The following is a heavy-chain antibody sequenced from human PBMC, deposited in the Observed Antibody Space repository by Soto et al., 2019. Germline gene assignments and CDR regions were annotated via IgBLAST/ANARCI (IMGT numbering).Heavy chain of an antibody. D-gene: IGHD3-22*01. CDR2: IIPIFGTA. V-gene: IGHV1-69*13. Sequence: ASVQVSCQASGGTFSSYAISGVRQAPGQGLEWMGRIIPIFGTANYAQKFQGRVTITADESTSTAYMELSSLRSEDTAVYYCASPGGYYDSSGPDGPYYYYYGMDVWGQGTTVTVSS. J-gene: IGHJ6*02. CDR1: GGTFSSYA. CDR3: ASPGGYYDSSGPDGPYYYYYGMDV.